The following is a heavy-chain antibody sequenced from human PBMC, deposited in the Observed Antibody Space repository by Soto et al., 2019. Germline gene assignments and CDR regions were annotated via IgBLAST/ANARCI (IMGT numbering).Heavy chain of an antibody. V-gene: IGHV5-51*01. Sequence: PGESLKISCNGSGYSFTSYWIGWVRQMAGKGLEWMGIIYPSDSDTRDSPSFQGQVTISADKSISTAYLQWSSLKASDTAMYYCAREGSGYYSLYYGMDVWGQGTTVTVSS. CDR1: GYSFTSYW. CDR3: AREGSGYYSLYYGMDV. D-gene: IGHD3-22*01. J-gene: IGHJ6*02. CDR2: IYPSDSDT.